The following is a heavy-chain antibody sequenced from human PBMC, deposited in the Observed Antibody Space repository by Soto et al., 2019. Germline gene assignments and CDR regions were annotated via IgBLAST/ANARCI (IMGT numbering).Heavy chain of an antibody. CDR3: ARDWYSSSWYGFDP. CDR2: ISYDGSNK. V-gene: IGHV3-30-3*01. J-gene: IGHJ5*02. D-gene: IGHD6-13*01. CDR1: GFTFSSYA. Sequence: SLRLSCAASGFTFSSYAMHWVRQAPGKGLEWVAVISYDGSNKYYADSVKGRFTISRDNSKNTLYLQMNSLRAEDTAVYYCARDWYSSSWYGFDPWGQGTLVTVSS.